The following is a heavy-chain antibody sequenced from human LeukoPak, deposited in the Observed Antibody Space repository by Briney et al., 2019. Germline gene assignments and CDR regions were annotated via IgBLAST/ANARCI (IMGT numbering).Heavy chain of an antibody. CDR3: VRDFSTVTTAYLHH. Sequence: PGGSLRLSCAASGFPFSSYSMEWVRQAPGKGLGWVSSINSSSRHIYYADSVKGRFTIFRDDAKNSQFLQMDSLRVEDTAMYYCVRDFSTVTTAYLHHWGQGTLLTVSS. CDR1: GFPFSSYS. V-gene: IGHV3-21*04. CDR2: INSSSRHI. D-gene: IGHD4-17*01. J-gene: IGHJ1*01.